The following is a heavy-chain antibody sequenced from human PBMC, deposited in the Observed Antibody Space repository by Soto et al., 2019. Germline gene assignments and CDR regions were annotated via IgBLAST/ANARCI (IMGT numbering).Heavy chain of an antibody. CDR3: ARALTCASIAVAGTKNYYYYGMDV. CDR1: GGTFSSYA. V-gene: IGHV1-69*01. J-gene: IGHJ6*02. CDR2: IIPIFGTA. D-gene: IGHD6-19*01. Sequence: QVQLVQSGAEVKKPGSSVKVSCKASGGTFSSYAISWVRQAPGQGLEWMGGIIPIFGTANYAQKFQGRVTITADESTSTAFMELSSLRSEDTAVYYCARALTCASIAVAGTKNYYYYGMDVWGQGTTVTVSS.